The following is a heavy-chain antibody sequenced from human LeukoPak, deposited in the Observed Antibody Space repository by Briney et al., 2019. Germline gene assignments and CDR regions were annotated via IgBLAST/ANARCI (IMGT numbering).Heavy chain of an antibody. CDR1: GFALSIYS. V-gene: IGHV3-48*02. Sequence: PGGSLRLSCAASGFALSIYSMTWVRQAPGKGLEWVAYISGDSSIINYADSLKGRFTVSRDNARNSLYLQMNSLRDEDTAVYYCAREGGDGRGWFGYWGQGTLVTVSS. CDR3: AREGGDGRGWFGY. D-gene: IGHD6-19*01. J-gene: IGHJ4*02. CDR2: ISGDSSII.